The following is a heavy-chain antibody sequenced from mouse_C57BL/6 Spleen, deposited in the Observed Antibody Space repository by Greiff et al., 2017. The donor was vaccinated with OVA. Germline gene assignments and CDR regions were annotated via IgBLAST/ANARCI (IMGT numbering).Heavy chain of an antibody. CDR1: GFNIKDDY. Sequence: VQLKESGAELVRPGASVKLSCTASGFNIKDDYMHWVKQRPEQGLEWIGWIDPENGDTEYASKFQGKATITADTSSNTAYLQLSSLTSEDTAVYYCTTSTPYYFDYWGQGTTLTVSS. V-gene: IGHV14-4*01. CDR3: TTSTPYYFDY. J-gene: IGHJ2*01. CDR2: IDPENGDT. D-gene: IGHD2-1*01.